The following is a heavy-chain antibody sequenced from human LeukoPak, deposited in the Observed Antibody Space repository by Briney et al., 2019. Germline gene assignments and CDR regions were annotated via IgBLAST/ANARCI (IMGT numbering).Heavy chain of an antibody. CDR3: GKDPGYSSGWYSLGGTLDSSGFDY. V-gene: IGHV3-23*01. Sequence: GGSLRLSCAASGFTSNIYAMTWVRQAPRKGLEWVSAFRGHGGGTYYADSVEARFTISRDNPKTTLYLQKNCLRGEDPAVYYCGKDPGYSSGWYSLGGTLDSSGFDYWGQGTLVTVSS. CDR1: GFTSNIYA. D-gene: IGHD6-19*01. J-gene: IGHJ4*02. CDR2: FRGHGGGT.